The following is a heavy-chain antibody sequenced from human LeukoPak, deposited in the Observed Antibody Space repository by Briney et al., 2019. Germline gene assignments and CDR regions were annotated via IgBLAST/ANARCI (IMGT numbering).Heavy chain of an antibody. CDR2: IYTSGST. D-gene: IGHD3-22*01. CDR1: GGSISSGSYY. J-gene: IGHJ4*02. CDR3: ARAPTYYYDSSGYS. Sequence: SQTLSLTCTVSGGSISSGSYYWSWIRQPAGKGLEWIGRIYTSGSTNYNPSLKSRVTISVDTSKNQFSLKLSSVTAADTAVYYCARAPTYYYDSSGYSWGQGTLVTVSS. V-gene: IGHV4-61*02.